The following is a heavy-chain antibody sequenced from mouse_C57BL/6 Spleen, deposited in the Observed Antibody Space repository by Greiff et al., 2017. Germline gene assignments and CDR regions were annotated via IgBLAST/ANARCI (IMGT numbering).Heavy chain of an antibody. CDR2: IDPEDGET. V-gene: IGHV14-2*01. Sequence: VQLQQSGAELVKPGASVKLSCTASGFNIKDYYLHWVKQRTEQGLEWIGRIDPEDGETKYAPKFPGKATITADTSSNTAYLQLSRLTSEDTAVYYCARYGADRDYAMDYWGQGTSVTVSS. D-gene: IGHD1-1*01. CDR1: GFNIKDYY. CDR3: ARYGADRDYAMDY. J-gene: IGHJ4*01.